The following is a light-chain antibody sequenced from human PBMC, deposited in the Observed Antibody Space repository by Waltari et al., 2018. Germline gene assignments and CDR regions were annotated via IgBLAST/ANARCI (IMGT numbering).Light chain of an antibody. CDR1: SSNIGRNY. CDR3: AVWDTSLSAYV. J-gene: IGLJ1*01. Sequence: QSVLTQPPSVSAAPGQKVTISCSGGSSNIGRNYVSWYQQLPGTAPKLLIYDNDRGPSGITARFRGSKAGTSATLGLTGLQTGDEADYYCAVWDTSLSAYVFGPGTKVTVL. CDR2: DND. V-gene: IGLV1-51*01.